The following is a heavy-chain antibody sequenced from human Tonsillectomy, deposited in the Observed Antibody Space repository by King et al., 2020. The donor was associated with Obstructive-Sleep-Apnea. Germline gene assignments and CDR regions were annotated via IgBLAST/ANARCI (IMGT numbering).Heavy chain of an antibody. V-gene: IGHV4-34*01. CDR2: IKHGGSI. Sequence: VQLQQWGAGLLKPSETLSLTCAVYGGSFSGYYWSWIRQPPGKGLEWVGEIKHGGSINYNPSLKSRVTISGDTSKNQFSLNRTPVTAADTAVYYCARGHGFDPWGQGTLVTVSS. J-gene: IGHJ5*02. CDR3: ARGHGFDP. CDR1: GGSFSGYY.